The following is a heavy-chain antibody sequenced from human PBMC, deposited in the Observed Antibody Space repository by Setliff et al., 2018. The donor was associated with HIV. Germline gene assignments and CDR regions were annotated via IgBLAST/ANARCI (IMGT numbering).Heavy chain of an antibody. Sequence: GGSLRLSCAASGFTFSRYSMTWVRQAPGKGLEWVSEINTSGGNTYYADSVKGRFTISRDNSKNTLFLQMSSLRTEDTAIYYCARGSYGSFDYWGLGTLVTVSS. CDR3: ARGSYGSFDY. D-gene: IGHD3-10*01. CDR2: INTSGGNT. CDR1: GFTFSRYS. J-gene: IGHJ4*02. V-gene: IGHV3-23*01.